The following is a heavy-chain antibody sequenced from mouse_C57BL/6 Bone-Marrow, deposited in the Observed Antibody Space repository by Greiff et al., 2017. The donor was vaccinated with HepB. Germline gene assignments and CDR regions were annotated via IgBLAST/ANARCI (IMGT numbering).Heavy chain of an antibody. CDR1: GFTFSSYA. J-gene: IGHJ4*01. V-gene: IGHV5-4*01. D-gene: IGHD1-1*01. Sequence: EVKLVESGGGLVKPGGSLKLSCAASGFTFSSYAMSWVRQTPEKRLEWVATISDGGSYTYYPDNVKGRFTISRDTAKNNLYLQMSHLKSEDTAMYYCARDYGSSYDAMDYWGQGTSVTVSS. CDR2: ISDGGSYT. CDR3: ARDYGSSYDAMDY.